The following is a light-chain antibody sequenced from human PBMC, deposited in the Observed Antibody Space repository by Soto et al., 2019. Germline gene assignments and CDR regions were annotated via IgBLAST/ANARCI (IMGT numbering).Light chain of an antibody. CDR3: QQYNKWPLT. CDR1: QSVSSN. CDR2: AVS. Sequence: ITRTQSPGTLSASPGERATLSCRATQSVSSNLAWYQQKPGQAPRLLIYAVSTRATGIPARFSGSGSGTEFTLTIRSLQSEDFAFYYCQQYNKWPLTFGQGTKVEIK. J-gene: IGKJ1*01. V-gene: IGKV3-15*01.